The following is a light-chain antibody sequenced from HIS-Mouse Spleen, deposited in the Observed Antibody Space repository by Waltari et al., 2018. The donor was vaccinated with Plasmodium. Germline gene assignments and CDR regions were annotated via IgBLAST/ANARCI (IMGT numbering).Light chain of an antibody. V-gene: IGLV1-44*01. CDR2: SNN. J-gene: IGLJ3*02. Sequence: QSVLTQPPSASGTPGQRVPIPCPGSSSNIGSNTVNCYQQLPGTAPKLLIYSNNQRPSGVPDRFSGSKSGTSASLAISGLQSEDEADYYCAAWDDSLNGWVFGGGTKLTVL. CDR3: AAWDDSLNGWV. CDR1: SSNIGSNT.